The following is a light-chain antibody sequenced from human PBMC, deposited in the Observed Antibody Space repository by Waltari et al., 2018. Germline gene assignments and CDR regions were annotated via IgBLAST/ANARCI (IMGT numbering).Light chain of an antibody. V-gene: IGLV3-21*02. CDR1: KIGSKS. CDR3: QVWDDSSDQGV. CDR2: DNS. J-gene: IGLJ2*01. Sequence: SYVVTQPPSVSVAPGQTARITCGGNKIGSKSVHWYQQRPGQAPVLVVYDNSDRPSGISERLSGSNFANTATWGINRVEAGDEADYYCQVWDDSSDQGVFGGGTKLTVL.